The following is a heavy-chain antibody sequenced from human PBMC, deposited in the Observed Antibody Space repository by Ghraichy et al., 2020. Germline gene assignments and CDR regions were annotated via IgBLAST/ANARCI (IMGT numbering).Heavy chain of an antibody. V-gene: IGHV1-18*01. Sequence: ASVKVSCKASGYTFSSFGLSWVRQAPGQGLEWMGWILLYNGNTNYAENLQGRVTMTTHTSTSTAYMELRNLSSDDTAVYFCARRNSWWQLDYWGLGSLVTVSS. D-gene: IGHD6-13*01. J-gene: IGHJ4*02. CDR3: ARRNSWWQLDY. CDR2: ILLYNGNT. CDR1: GYTFSSFG.